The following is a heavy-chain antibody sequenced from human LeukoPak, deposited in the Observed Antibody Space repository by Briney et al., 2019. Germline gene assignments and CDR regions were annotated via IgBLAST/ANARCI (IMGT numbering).Heavy chain of an antibody. Sequence: GASVKVSCKASGYTFTGYYMHWVRQAPGQGLEWMGWINPNSGGTNYAQKFQGRVTMTRDTSISTAYMELSRLRSDDTAVYYCARDTIAAAGTDDYWGQGTLVTVSS. CDR2: INPNSGGT. CDR3: ARDTIAAAGTDDY. V-gene: IGHV1-2*02. CDR1: GYTFTGYY. J-gene: IGHJ4*02. D-gene: IGHD6-13*01.